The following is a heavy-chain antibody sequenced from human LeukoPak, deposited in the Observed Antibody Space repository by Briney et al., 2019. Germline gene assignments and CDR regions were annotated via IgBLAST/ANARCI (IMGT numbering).Heavy chain of an antibody. CDR2: IDPRDSYT. CDR3: ATHRVGRLPYSFDY. J-gene: IGHJ4*02. D-gene: IGHD3/OR15-3a*01. V-gene: IGHV5-10-1*01. CDR1: GYSFISFW. Sequence: GESLKISCKGSGYSFISFWISWVRQMPGKGLEWTGRIDPRDSYTNNSPSLLGHVTISADRSITTAYLQWSSLKASDTAIYYCATHRVGRLPYSFDYWGQGTLVTVSS.